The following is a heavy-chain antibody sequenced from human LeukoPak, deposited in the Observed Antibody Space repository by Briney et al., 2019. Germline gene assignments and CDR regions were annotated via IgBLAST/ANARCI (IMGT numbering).Heavy chain of an antibody. CDR2: ISSSSSYI. CDR1: GFTFSSYS. CDR3: ARENYYDSSGLPDFDY. J-gene: IGHJ4*02. D-gene: IGHD3-22*01. V-gene: IGHV3-21*01. Sequence: PGGSLRLSCAASGFTFSSYSMNWVRQAPGKGLEWVSSISSSSSYIDYADSVKGRFTISRDNAKNSLYLQMNSLRAEDTAVYYCARENYYDSSGLPDFDYWGQGTLVTVSS.